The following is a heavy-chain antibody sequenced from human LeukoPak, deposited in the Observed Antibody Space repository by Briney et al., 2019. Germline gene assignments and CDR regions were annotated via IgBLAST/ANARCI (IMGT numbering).Heavy chain of an antibody. CDR2: ISWNSGSI. CDR3: AKDKVGYSSRRFDY. CDR1: GLTFDDYA. D-gene: IGHD6-19*01. J-gene: IGHJ4*02. V-gene: IGHV3-9*03. Sequence: GGSLRLSCAASGLTFDDYAMHWVRQAPGKGLEWVSGISWNSGSIGYADSVKGRFTISRDNAKNSLYLQMNSLRAEDMALYYCAKDKVGYSSRRFDYWGQGTLVTVSS.